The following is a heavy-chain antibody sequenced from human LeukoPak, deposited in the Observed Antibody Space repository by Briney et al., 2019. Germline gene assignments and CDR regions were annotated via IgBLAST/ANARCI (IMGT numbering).Heavy chain of an antibody. Sequence: PGRSLRLSCAASGFTFSSYAMHWVRQAPGKGLEWVAVISYDGSNRYYADSVKGRFSISRDNSQNTLYLQMNSLRAEDTAVFYCAREYGVHFDYWGQGTLVTVPS. D-gene: IGHD4-17*01. V-gene: IGHV3-30-3*01. CDR3: AREYGVHFDY. J-gene: IGHJ4*02. CDR2: ISYDGSNR. CDR1: GFTFSSYA.